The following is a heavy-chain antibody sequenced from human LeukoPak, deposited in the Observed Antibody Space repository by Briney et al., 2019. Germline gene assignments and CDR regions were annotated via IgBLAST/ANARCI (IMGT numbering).Heavy chain of an antibody. D-gene: IGHD2-21*02. V-gene: IGHV3-48*03. CDR1: GFTFSSYE. CDR2: ISSSGTII. J-gene: IGHJ4*02. CDR3: AKGLVVTAMNY. Sequence: PGGSLRLSCAASGFTFSSYEMSWVRQAPGKGLEWVSYISSSGTIIYYADSVKGRFTISRDNAKNSLYLQMNSLRAEDTAVYYCAKGLVVTAMNYWSQGTLVTVSS.